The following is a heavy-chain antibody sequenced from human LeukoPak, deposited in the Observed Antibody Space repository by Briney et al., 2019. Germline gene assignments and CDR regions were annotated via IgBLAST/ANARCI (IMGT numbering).Heavy chain of an antibody. CDR3: ARGGGDGYFDY. CDR2: IYTSGST. D-gene: IGHD3-16*01. V-gene: IGHV4-59*10. J-gene: IGHJ4*02. CDR1: GGSFSGYY. Sequence: PSETLSLTCAVYGGSFSGYYWSWIRQPPGKGLEWIGRIYTSGSTNYNPSLKSRVTISVDKSKNQFSLKLSSVTAADTAVYYCARGGGDGYFDYWGQGTLVTVSS.